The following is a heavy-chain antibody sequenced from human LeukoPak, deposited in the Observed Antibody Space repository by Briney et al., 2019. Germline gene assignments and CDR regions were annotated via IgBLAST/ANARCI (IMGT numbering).Heavy chain of an antibody. V-gene: IGHV1-69*02. CDR2: IIPILGIA. Sequence: ASVKVSCKASGGTFSSYTIGWVRQAPGQGLEWMGRIIPILGIANYAQKFQGRVTITADKSTSTAYMELSSLRSEDTAVYYCASGVEDGYGNWFDPWGQGTLVTVSS. D-gene: IGHD5-24*01. CDR3: ASGVEDGYGNWFDP. J-gene: IGHJ5*02. CDR1: GGTFSSYT.